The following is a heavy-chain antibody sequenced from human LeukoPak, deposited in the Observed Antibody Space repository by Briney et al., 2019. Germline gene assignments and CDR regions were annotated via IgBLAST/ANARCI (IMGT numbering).Heavy chain of an antibody. V-gene: IGHV5-51*01. CDR1: GYFCTSYW. J-gene: IGHJ4*02. D-gene: IGHD3-10*01. CDR2: IYPGDSDT. Sequence: GASLQISCEGAGYFCTSYWSGWRRPLPEKGLEWMGIIYPGDSDTRYSPSFQGQVTISADKSTSTAYLQWSSLKASDTAMYYCARHKGRPNYYGSGSYKTNYFDYWGQGTLVTVSS. CDR3: ARHKGRPNYYGSGSYKTNYFDY.